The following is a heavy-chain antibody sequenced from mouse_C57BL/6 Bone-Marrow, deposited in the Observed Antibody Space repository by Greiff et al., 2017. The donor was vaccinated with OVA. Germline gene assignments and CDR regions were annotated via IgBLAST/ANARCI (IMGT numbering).Heavy chain of an antibody. CDR1: GFTFPDYY. J-gene: IGHJ1*03. D-gene: IGHD4-1*01. CDR2: FRNKANGYTT. CDR3: ARYIELGGYFDV. Sequence: EVQLVESGGGLVHPGGSLSPPCAAPGFTFPDYYISWSRQPPGKALEWLGFFRNKANGYTTESSDSVKGRFTISRDNSQSILYLQMNALRAEDSATYYCARYIELGGYFDVWGTGTTVTVSS. V-gene: IGHV7-3*01.